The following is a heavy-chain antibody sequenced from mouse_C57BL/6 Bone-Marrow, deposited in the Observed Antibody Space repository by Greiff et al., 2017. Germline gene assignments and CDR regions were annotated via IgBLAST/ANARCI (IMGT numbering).Heavy chain of an antibody. CDR2: IYPGSGST. V-gene: IGHV1-55*01. J-gene: IGHJ3*01. Sequence: VQLQQPGAELVKPGASVKMSCKASGYTFTSYWITWVKQRPGQGLEWIGDIYPGSGSTNYNEKFKSKATLTVDTASSSAYLQLSSLTSEDSAVYYCARSGYYCSSCVWLDYWGQGTLVTVSA. CDR3: ARSGYYCSSCVWLDY. D-gene: IGHD1-1*01. CDR1: GYTFTSYW.